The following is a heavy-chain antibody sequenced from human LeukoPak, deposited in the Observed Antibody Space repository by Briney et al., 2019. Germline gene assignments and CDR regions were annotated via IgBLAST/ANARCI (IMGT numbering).Heavy chain of an antibody. D-gene: IGHD2/OR15-2a*01. CDR2: IYYSGRT. CDR1: GGSSSRDH. V-gene: IGHV4-59*01. J-gene: IGHJ3*02. CDR3: ARKNDFDI. Sequence: SETLSLTCTGSGGSSSRDHWNWIRQPPGKGLEWIGCIYYSGRTYYNPSLKSRVTISVDMSKSQFSLRLTSVTAADTAVYYCARKNDFDIWGQGTLVTVSS.